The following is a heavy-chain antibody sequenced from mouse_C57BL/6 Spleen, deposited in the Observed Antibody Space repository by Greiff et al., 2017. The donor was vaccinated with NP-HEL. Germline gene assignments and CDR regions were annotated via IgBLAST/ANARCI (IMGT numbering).Heavy chain of an antibody. J-gene: IGHJ4*01. D-gene: IGHD2-3*01. V-gene: IGHV1-7*01. CDR3: ARGMVPHYFAKDC. Sequence: QVQLQQSGAELAKPGASVKLSCKASGYTFTSYWMHWVKQRPGQGLEWIGYINPSSGYTKYNQKFKDKATLTADKSSRTAYMPLSSLTSEDSAVYYCARGMVPHYFAKDCWGQGTTVTVSS. CDR2: INPSSGYT. CDR1: GYTFTSYW.